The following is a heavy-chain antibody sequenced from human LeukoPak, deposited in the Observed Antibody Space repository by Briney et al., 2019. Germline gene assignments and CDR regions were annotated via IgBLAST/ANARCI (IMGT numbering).Heavy chain of an antibody. CDR1: GGSISSGDYY. V-gene: IGHV4-30-4*08. Sequence: PSETLSLTCTVSGGSISSGDYYWSWIRQPPGKGLEWIGYIYYSGSTYYNPSLKSRVTISVDTPKNQFSLKLSSVTAADTAVYYCASSCSTSCYNFDYWGQGTLVTVSS. J-gene: IGHJ4*02. D-gene: IGHD2-2*02. CDR3: ASSCSTSCYNFDY. CDR2: IYYSGST.